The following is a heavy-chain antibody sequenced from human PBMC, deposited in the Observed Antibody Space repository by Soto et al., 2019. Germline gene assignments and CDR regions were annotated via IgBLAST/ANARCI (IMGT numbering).Heavy chain of an antibody. Sequence: ASVKVSCKASGYTFTSYGISWVRQAPGQGLEWMGWISPNSGSTNYAQKFQGRVTMTTDTSTSTAYMELSRLRSDDTAVYYCARDNSTYSSGWYDYWGQGTLVTVSS. CDR3: ARDNSTYSSGWYDY. V-gene: IGHV1-18*01. J-gene: IGHJ4*02. CDR2: ISPNSGST. D-gene: IGHD6-19*01. CDR1: GYTFTSYG.